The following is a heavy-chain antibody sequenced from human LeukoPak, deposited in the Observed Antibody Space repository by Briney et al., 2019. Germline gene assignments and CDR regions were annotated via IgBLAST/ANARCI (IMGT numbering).Heavy chain of an antibody. CDR2: IYSGGST. Sequence: GGSLRLSCAASGFTVSSNYMSWVRQAPGKGLEWVSVIYSGGSTYHADSVKGRFTISRDNSKNTLYLQMNSLRAEDTAVYYCAKSSSWYYYFDYWGQGTLVTVSS. D-gene: IGHD6-13*01. CDR1: GFTVSSNY. J-gene: IGHJ4*02. CDR3: AKSSSWYYYFDY. V-gene: IGHV3-53*01.